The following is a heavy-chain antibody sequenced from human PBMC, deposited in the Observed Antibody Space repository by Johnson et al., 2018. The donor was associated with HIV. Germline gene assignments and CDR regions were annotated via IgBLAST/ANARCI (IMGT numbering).Heavy chain of an antibody. V-gene: IGHV3-15*01. J-gene: IGHJ3*02. CDR1: GFTFSNAW. CDR2: IKSKTDGGTT. CDR3: TTIWTTLGYCSGGSCDDAFDI. D-gene: IGHD2-15*01. Sequence: VQLVESGGGLVKPGGSLRLSCAASGFTFSNAWMSWVRQAPGKGLEWVGRIKSKTDGGTTDYAAPVKGRFTISRADSKNTLYLQMNSLKTEDTAVYYCTTIWTTLGYCSGGSCDDAFDIWGQGTMVTVSS.